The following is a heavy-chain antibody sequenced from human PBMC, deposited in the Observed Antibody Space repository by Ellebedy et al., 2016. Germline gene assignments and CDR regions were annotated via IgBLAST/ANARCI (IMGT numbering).Heavy chain of an antibody. J-gene: IGHJ4*02. CDR1: GLSLTITEAG. Sequence: SGPTLVKPTQTLTLTCTFSGLSLTITEAGVGWIRQHPGKALECLALVYWNDDNHYSPSLRSRLTITKDTSRNRVVLAMTNMDPVDTATYYCAHSARYYDFLTGYYSLFDYWGQGTLVTVSS. D-gene: IGHD3-9*01. V-gene: IGHV2-5*01. CDR3: AHSARYYDFLTGYYSLFDY. CDR2: VYWNDDN.